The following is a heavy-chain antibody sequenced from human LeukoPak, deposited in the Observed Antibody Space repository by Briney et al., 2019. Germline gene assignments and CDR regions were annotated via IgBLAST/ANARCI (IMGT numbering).Heavy chain of an antibody. J-gene: IGHJ2*01. D-gene: IGHD3-9*01. CDR3: AKGVGILTGYFQQQGYWYFDL. V-gene: IGHV3-23*01. CDR1: GFTFSSYA. CDR2: ISGSGGST. Sequence: SGGSLRLSCAASGFTFSSYAMSWVRQAPGKGLEWVSAISGSGGSTYYADSVKGRFTISRDNSKNTLYLQMNSLRADDTAVYYCAKGVGILTGYFQQQGYWYFDLWGRGTLVTVSS.